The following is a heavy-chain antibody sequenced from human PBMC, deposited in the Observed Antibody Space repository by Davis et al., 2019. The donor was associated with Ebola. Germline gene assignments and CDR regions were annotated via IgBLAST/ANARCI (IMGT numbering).Heavy chain of an antibody. CDR3: VARNFDD. V-gene: IGHV3-30*02. CDR1: GFTFSSYG. Sequence: GGSLRLSCAASGFTFSSYGMHWVRQAPGKGLEWVAVIWYDGSNKYYADSVKGRFTVSRDNSRNTLYLQMDSLRPEDTAVYYCVARNFDDWGPGTVVTVAS. CDR2: IWYDGSNK. J-gene: IGHJ4*02.